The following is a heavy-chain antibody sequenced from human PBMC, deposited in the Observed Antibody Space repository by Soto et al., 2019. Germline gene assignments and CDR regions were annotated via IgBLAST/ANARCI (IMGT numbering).Heavy chain of an antibody. CDR3: ARGSFNYESSGFSPGY. J-gene: IGHJ4*02. Sequence: ASVKVSCKASGYTFANYAIHWVRQAPGQRLEWMGWINAGNGNPKYSQKFQDRVTISRDTSATTAYMEMSSLRSEDTAVYYCARGSFNYESSGFSPGYWGKGTLVT. D-gene: IGHD3-22*01. V-gene: IGHV1-3*01. CDR2: INAGNGNP. CDR1: GYTFANYA.